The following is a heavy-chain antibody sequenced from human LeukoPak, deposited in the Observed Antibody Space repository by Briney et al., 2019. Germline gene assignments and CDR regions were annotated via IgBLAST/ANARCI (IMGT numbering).Heavy chain of an antibody. CDR1: GYTFTSYG. CDR3: ARSYCSGGSCYSDAYYYYMDV. D-gene: IGHD2-15*01. CDR2: ISAYNGNT. Sequence: ASVKVSCKASGYTFTSYGISWVRQAPGQGLEWMGWISAYNGNTNYAQKLQGRVTMTTDTSTSTAYMELRSLRSDDTAVYYCARSYCSGGSCYSDAYYYYMDVWGKGTTVTVSS. J-gene: IGHJ6*03. V-gene: IGHV1-18*01.